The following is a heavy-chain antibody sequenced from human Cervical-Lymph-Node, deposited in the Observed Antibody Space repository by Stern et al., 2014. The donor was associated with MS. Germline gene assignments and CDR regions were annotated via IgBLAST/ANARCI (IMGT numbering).Heavy chain of an antibody. CDR3: AKGLMGSYGMDA. CDR1: GFSFGDYW. V-gene: IGHV3-74*01. Sequence: EVQLVESGGDLVQPGGSLRLSRAASGFSFGDYWMHLVRQAPGKGPVWVSQIHLYGSGTTSADSVKGRFTISRDNVKNTLYQYVNSLRADDTAVYYCAKGLMGSYGMDAWGQGTTVTVSS. J-gene: IGHJ6*02. CDR2: IHLYGSGT. D-gene: IGHD1-26*01.